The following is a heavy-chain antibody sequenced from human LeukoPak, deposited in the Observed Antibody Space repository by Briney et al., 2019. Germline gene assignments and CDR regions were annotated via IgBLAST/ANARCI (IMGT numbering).Heavy chain of an antibody. V-gene: IGHV4-38-2*02. J-gene: IGHJ4*02. D-gene: IGHD4-11*01. CDR3: ARDLRSNYEPYFDY. CDR1: DYSISSGYY. CDR2: IYHSGTT. Sequence: SETLSLTCAVSDYSISSGYYWGWIRQPPGKGLEWIGSIYHSGTTYYNPSLKSRVTISVDTSKNQFSLKLSSVTAADTAAYYCARDLRSNYEPYFDYWGQGTLVTVSS.